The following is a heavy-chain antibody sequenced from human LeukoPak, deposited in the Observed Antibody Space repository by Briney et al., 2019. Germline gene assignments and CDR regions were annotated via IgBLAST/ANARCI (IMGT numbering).Heavy chain of an antibody. D-gene: IGHD3-10*02. CDR1: GYDFTGYS. CDR3: ARLFGELQFNWFDP. J-gene: IGHJ5*02. Sequence: ASVKVSCKTSGYDFTGYSIYWVRQAPGQGLEWMGWVNPNSGGTSFAPKFQGRVTMTRDTSISTAYMELSRLRSDDTAVYYCARLFGELQFNWFDPWGQGTLVTVSS. CDR2: VNPNSGGT. V-gene: IGHV1-2*02.